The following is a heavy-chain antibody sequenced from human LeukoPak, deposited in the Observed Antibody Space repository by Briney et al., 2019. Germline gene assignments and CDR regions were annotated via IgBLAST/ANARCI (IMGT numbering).Heavy chain of an antibody. Sequence: PSETLSLTCTVSGGSISSSSYYWGWIRQPPGKGLEWIGSIYYSGSTYYNPSLKSRVTISVDTSKDQFSLKLSSVTAADTAVYYCARLGWTDILTGYPEEYLWYWGQGTLVTVSS. J-gene: IGHJ4*02. CDR2: IYYSGST. D-gene: IGHD3-9*01. V-gene: IGHV4-39*01. CDR3: ARLGWTDILTGYPEEYLWY. CDR1: GGSISSSSYY.